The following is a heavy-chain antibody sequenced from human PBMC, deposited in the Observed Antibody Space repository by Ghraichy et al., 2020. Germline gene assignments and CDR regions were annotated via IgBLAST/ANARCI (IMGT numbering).Heavy chain of an antibody. J-gene: IGHJ5*02. CDR3: ASTSYDILTGYQPLDT. V-gene: IGHV4-34*01. CDR1: GGSFSDYY. D-gene: IGHD3-9*01. Sequence: SETLSLTCAVYGGSFSDYYWTWIRQPPGKGLQWIGEINHRGSTNYNPSLKSRVTISLDTSRNQFSLKLNSVTAADTAVYYCASTSYDILTGYQPLDTWGQGTLLNVSS. CDR2: INHRGST.